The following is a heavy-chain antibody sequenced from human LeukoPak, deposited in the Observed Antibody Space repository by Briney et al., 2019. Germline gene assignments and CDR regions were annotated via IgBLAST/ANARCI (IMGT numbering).Heavy chain of an antibody. CDR1: GFTFSDYA. V-gene: IGHV3-21*01. D-gene: IGHD1-7*01. J-gene: IGHJ4*02. CDR2: IIRSSSNM. CDR3: ARGLLGNWNYHFDY. Sequence: GGSLRLSCAASGFTFSDYAMNWVRQAPGKGLEWVSSIIRSSSNMFYADSVKGRFTISRDDAKNSLYLQMNSLRAEDTAVYYCARGLLGNWNYHFDYWGQGTLVTVSS.